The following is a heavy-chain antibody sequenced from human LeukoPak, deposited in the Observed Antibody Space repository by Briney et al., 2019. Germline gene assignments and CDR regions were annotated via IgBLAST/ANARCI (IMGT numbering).Heavy chain of an antibody. CDR2: MNPNSGNT. CDR1: GYTFTSYD. Sequence: ASVKVSCKASGYTFTSYDITWVRQATGQGLEWMGWMNPNSGNTGYAQKFQGRVTMTRNTSISTAYMELSSLRSEDTAVYYCALYGGSGWYGDAFDIWGQGTMVTVSS. CDR3: ALYGGSGWYGDAFDI. V-gene: IGHV1-8*01. J-gene: IGHJ3*02. D-gene: IGHD6-19*01.